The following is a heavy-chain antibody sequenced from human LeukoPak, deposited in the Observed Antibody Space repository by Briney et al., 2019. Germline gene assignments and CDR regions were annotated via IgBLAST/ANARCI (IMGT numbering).Heavy chain of an antibody. CDR1: GGSISSYY. V-gene: IGHV4-59*12. J-gene: IGHJ4*02. CDR2: IYYSGST. CDR3: ARDPNSAL. D-gene: IGHD2-21*01. Sequence: SETLSLTCTVSGGSISSYYWSWIRQPPGKGLEWIGYIYYSGSTNYNPSLKSRVTISVDTSKNQFSLNLTSVTAADTAVYYCARDPNSALWGQGTLVTVSS.